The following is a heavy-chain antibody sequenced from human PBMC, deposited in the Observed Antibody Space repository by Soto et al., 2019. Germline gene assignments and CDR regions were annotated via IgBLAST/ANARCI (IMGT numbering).Heavy chain of an antibody. CDR1: GFSLSTSGVG. D-gene: IGHD3-10*01. V-gene: IGHV2-5*02. Sequence: QITLKESGPTLVKPTQTLTLTCTFSGFSLSTSGVGVGWIRQPPGKALEWLALIYWDDDKRYSPSLKSRLTITKDTSKNQVVLTMTNMDPVDTATYYCAHAYMVRAVITKYNWFDPWGQGTLVTVSS. CDR2: IYWDDDK. J-gene: IGHJ5*02. CDR3: AHAYMVRAVITKYNWFDP.